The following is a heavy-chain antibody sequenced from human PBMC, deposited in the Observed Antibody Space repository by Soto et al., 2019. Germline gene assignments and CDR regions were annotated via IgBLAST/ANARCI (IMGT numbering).Heavy chain of an antibody. CDR2: INPSGGST. CDR1: GYIFTNYY. CDR3: ARVLSGVFGVVTDDY. D-gene: IGHD3-3*01. V-gene: IGHV1-46*01. J-gene: IGHJ4*02. Sequence: ASVKVACKTSGYIFTNYYIHWVRQAPGQGLEWMGIINPSGGSTSYAQKFQGRATLTRDTSTSTVYMELSSLTSEDTAVYYCARVLSGVFGVVTDDYWGQGTLVTVS.